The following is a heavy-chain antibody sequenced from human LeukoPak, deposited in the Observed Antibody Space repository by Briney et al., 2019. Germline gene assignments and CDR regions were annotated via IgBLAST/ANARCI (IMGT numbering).Heavy chain of an antibody. J-gene: IGHJ4*02. V-gene: IGHV4-34*01. CDR2: INHSGST. CDR3: ARHGFGYYDSSGYSDY. CDR1: GGSFSGYY. D-gene: IGHD3-22*01. Sequence: PSETLSLTCAVYGGSFSGYYWSWIRQPPGKGLEWIGEINHSGSTNYNPSLKSRVTISVDTSKNQFSLKLSSVTAADTAVYYCARHGFGYYDSSGYSDYWGQGTLVTVSS.